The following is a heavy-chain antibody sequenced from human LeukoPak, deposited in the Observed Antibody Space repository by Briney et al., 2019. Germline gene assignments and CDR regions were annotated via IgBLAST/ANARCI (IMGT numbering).Heavy chain of an antibody. V-gene: IGHV3-9*01. Sequence: PGRSLRLSCAASGFTFDDYAMHWVRQAPGKGLEWVSGISWNSGSIGYADSVKGRFIISRDNAKNSLYLQMNSLRAEDTALYYCAKDSHWGPFDYYYGMDVWGQGTTVTVSS. CDR3: AKDSHWGPFDYYYGMDV. CDR2: ISWNSGSI. D-gene: IGHD7-27*01. J-gene: IGHJ6*02. CDR1: GFTFDDYA.